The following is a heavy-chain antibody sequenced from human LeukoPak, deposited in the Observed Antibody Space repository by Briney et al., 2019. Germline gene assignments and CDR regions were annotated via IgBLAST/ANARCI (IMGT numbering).Heavy chain of an antibody. CDR2: ISGSGGST. Sequence: GSLRLSCAASGFTFSSYAMSWVRQAPGKGLEWVSAISGSGGSTYYADSVKGRFTISRDNSKNTLYLQMNSLRAEDTAVYYCAKDVGRYCSSTSCSTDYWGQGTLVTVSS. D-gene: IGHD2-2*01. J-gene: IGHJ4*02. CDR1: GFTFSSYA. CDR3: AKDVGRYCSSTSCSTDY. V-gene: IGHV3-23*01.